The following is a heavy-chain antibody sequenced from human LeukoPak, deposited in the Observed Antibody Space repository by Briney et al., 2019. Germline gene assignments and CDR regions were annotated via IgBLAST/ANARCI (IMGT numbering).Heavy chain of an antibody. CDR2: IYYSGST. Sequence: PSETLSLTCSVSDGSMSNYYWTWIRQAPGKGLEWIGYIYYSGSTNYNPSLKSRVTISVDTSKNQFSLKLNSVTAADTAVYYCAHRADYFDYWGQGTLVTVSS. CDR1: DGSMSNYY. CDR3: AHRADYFDY. V-gene: IGHV4-59*08. J-gene: IGHJ4*02.